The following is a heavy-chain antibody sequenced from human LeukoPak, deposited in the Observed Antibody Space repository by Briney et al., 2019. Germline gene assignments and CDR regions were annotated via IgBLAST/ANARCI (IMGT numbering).Heavy chain of an antibody. V-gene: IGHV3-48*03. CDR2: ISSSGGTI. CDR1: GFTFSSYE. D-gene: IGHD2-2*03. J-gene: IGHJ4*02. Sequence: PGGSLRLSCAASGFTFSSYEMNWVRQTPGKGLEWLSYISSSGGTIYYADSVKGRFTISRDNARSSLYLQMNGLRAEDTAVYYCAKDSHWILFDDWGQGTLVTVSS. CDR3: AKDSHWILFDD.